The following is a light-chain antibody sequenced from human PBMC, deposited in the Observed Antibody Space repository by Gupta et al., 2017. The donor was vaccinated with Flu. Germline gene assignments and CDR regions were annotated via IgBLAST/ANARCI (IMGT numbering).Light chain of an antibody. V-gene: IGLV3-21*02. CDR3: QVWHLTDLYV. Sequence: SYVLTQPSSVSVAPGQTARITCGGDNIGSISVHWYQQKPGQAPMLVVFNDGDRPSGIPERFSGSNSGATATFIISSVEAGDDAYYFCQVWHLTDLYVFGTGTKVTGL. CDR1: NIGSIS. J-gene: IGLJ1*01. CDR2: NDG.